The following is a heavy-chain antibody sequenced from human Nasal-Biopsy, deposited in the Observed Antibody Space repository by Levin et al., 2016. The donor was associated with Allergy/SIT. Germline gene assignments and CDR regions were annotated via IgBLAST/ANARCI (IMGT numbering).Heavy chain of an antibody. Sequence: GGSLRLSCAASEFTVTNAWMAWVRQAPGKGLEWVGRIKSKHDGGTTDYAAPVKDRFTISRDDAKNTLYLQMNSLTTEDTAVYYCTTNRLILSGSSYYFDYWGQGSLVTVSS. J-gene: IGHJ4*02. V-gene: IGHV3-15*01. D-gene: IGHD2-2*01. CDR3: TTNRLILSGSSYYFDY. CDR1: EFTVTNAW. CDR2: IKSKHDGGTT.